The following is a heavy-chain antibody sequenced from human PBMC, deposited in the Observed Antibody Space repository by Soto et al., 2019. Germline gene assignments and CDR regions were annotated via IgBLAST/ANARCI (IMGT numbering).Heavy chain of an antibody. CDR2: IHYSGSV. D-gene: IGHD4-17*01. Sequence: QVQLQESGPGLVRPSQTLSLTCTVSGGSISSDHYHWTWIRQTPGKGLEWIGYIHYSGSVYYNPSLQSRGTMSVDTSQNLFSLKLSSVTAADTAVYFCVREDDGGDRDYYGLDVWGQGTTVTVSS. J-gene: IGHJ6*02. V-gene: IGHV4-30-4*01. CDR3: VREDDGGDRDYYGLDV. CDR1: GGSISSDHYH.